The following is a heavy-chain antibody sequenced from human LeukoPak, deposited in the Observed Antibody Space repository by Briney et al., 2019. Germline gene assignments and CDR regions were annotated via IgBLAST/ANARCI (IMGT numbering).Heavy chain of an antibody. D-gene: IGHD1-14*01. Sequence: GASVKVSCKASGGTFSSYAISWVRQAPGQGLEWMGRIIPILGIANYAQKFQGRVTITADKSTSTAYMELSSLRSEDTAVYYCARGASQPKGDAFDIWGQGTMVTVSS. CDR1: GGTFSSYA. V-gene: IGHV1-69*04. J-gene: IGHJ3*02. CDR3: ARGASQPKGDAFDI. CDR2: IIPILGIA.